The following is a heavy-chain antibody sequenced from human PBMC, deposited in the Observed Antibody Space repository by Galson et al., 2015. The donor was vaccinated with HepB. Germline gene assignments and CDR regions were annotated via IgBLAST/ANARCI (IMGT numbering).Heavy chain of an antibody. CDR3: ARERYDGSGTVFDY. D-gene: IGHD3-10*01. CDR1: GFTFSSSA. CDR2: ISYDGSKI. V-gene: IGHV3-30*04. Sequence: SLRLSCAASGFTFSSSAMHWVRQAPGKGLEWVALISYDGSKIYYADSVKDRFTISRDNSRNTLYLQMNSLRAEDTAVYYCARERYDGSGTVFDYWGQGTLVTVSS. J-gene: IGHJ4*02.